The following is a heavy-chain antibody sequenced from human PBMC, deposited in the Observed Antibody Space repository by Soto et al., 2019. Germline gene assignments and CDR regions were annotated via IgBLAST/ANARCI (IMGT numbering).Heavy chain of an antibody. J-gene: IGHJ6*03. D-gene: IGHD2-2*01. Sequence: GGSLRLSCAASGLTFNNYAMYAMSWVRQAPGKGLEWVSGISGSGGTTFYADSVKGRFPISRENSKNTLYLQMNSLRAGDTAVYYCALRYCSRTTCPPLNNDFYMDVWGKGTTVTVSS. V-gene: IGHV3-23*01. CDR1: GLTFNNYAMYA. CDR3: ALRYCSRTTCPPLNNDFYMDV. CDR2: ISGSGGTT.